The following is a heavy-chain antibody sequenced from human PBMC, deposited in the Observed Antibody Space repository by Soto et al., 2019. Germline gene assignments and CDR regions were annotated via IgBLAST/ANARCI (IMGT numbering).Heavy chain of an antibody. CDR2: INPNSGDT. CDR1: GYSFSDYY. J-gene: IGHJ6*03. D-gene: IGHD5-12*01. CDR3: ARESGGATATLDYYYFYMDI. V-gene: IGHV1-2*06. Sequence: ALVKVSCKASGYSFSDYYLHWVRQAPGQGPEWMGRINPNSGDTKFAQKFQGRVTMTRDTSVRTAFMELNWLKPDDTAVYYCARESGGATATLDYYYFYMDIWGKGTTVTVSS.